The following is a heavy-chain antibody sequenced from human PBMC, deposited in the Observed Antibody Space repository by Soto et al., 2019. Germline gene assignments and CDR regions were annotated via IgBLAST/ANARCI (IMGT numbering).Heavy chain of an antibody. J-gene: IGHJ4*02. V-gene: IGHV3-7*05. CDR1: GFTFSNSW. CDR3: ARDDYYSSFY. CDR2: IKHDGSEK. D-gene: IGHD3-10*01. Sequence: EVQLVESGGGLVQPGGSLRLSCVASGFTFSNSWLSWVRQAPGKGLEWVANIKHDGSEKYYAVSAKGRFTVSRDNSKNSLYLQLNSLRVEDTAIYYCARDDYYSSFYWSQGTLVTVSS.